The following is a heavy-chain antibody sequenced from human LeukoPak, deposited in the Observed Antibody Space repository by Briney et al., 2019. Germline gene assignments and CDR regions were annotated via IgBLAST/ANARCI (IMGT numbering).Heavy chain of an antibody. D-gene: IGHD1-26*01. Sequence: PSGTLSLTCAVSGGSISSSNWWSWVRQPPGKGLEWIGEIYHSGSTNYNPSLKSRVTISVDKSKNQFSLKLSSVTAPDTAIYYCASPRVGAHYFDYWGQGTLVTVSS. J-gene: IGHJ4*02. CDR2: IYHSGST. CDR1: GGSISSSNW. V-gene: IGHV4-4*02. CDR3: ASPRVGAHYFDY.